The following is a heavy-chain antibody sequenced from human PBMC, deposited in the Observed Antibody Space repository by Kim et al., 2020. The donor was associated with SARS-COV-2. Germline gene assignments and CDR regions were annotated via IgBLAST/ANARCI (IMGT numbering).Heavy chain of an antibody. D-gene: IGHD1-26*01. V-gene: IGHV3-30-3*01. CDR2: ISYDGSNK. Sequence: GGSLRLSCAASGFTFSSYAMHWVRQAPGKGLEWVAVISYDGSNKYYADSVKGRFTISRDNSKNTLYLQMNSLRAEDTAVYYCASPDSGSDLSWFDPWGQG. J-gene: IGHJ5*02. CDR3: ASPDSGSDLSWFDP. CDR1: GFTFSSYA.